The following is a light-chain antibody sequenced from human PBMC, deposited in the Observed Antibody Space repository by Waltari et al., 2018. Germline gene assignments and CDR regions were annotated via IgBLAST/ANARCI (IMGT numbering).Light chain of an antibody. V-gene: IGLV2-11*01. CDR1: SSDVGADNH. Sequence: QSALTQPRSVSGSPGQSVTISCAGTSSDVGADNHVSWYQQSPGTAPKLLIYEVNTLPSGVPDRVSASKSGNTASLTISGLRAEDGADYYCCSYAGDYTVVFGGGTKLNVL. J-gene: IGLJ2*01. CDR3: CSYAGDYTVV. CDR2: EVN.